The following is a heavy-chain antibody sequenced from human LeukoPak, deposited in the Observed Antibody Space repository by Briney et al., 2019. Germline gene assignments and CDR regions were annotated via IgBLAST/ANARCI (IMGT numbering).Heavy chain of an antibody. D-gene: IGHD3-10*01. CDR3: ARRHHFGFLDS. CDR2: IKQDGSEK. Sequence: GGSLRLSCAAAGVMFPSYWMTWVRQAPGKGLEWVANIKQDGSEKYYVDSVKGRFTISRDNAKNSVYLQMNSLRAEDTAVYYCARRHHFGFLDSWGQGTLVTVSS. CDR1: GVMFPSYW. J-gene: IGHJ4*02. V-gene: IGHV3-7*04.